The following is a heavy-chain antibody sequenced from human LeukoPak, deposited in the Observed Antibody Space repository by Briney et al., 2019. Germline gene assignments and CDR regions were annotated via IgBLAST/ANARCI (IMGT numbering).Heavy chain of an antibody. CDR3: AKDPSRIAVAGLIDY. CDR2: QSYDGSNK. Sequence: GRPLRLSCAASGFTFSSYGMHWVRQAPGKGLEWVAVQSYDGSNKYYADSVKGRFTISRDNSKNTLYLQMNSLRAEDTDVYYCAKDPSRIAVAGLIDYWGQGTLVTVSS. CDR1: GFTFSSYG. J-gene: IGHJ4*02. D-gene: IGHD6-19*01. V-gene: IGHV3-30*18.